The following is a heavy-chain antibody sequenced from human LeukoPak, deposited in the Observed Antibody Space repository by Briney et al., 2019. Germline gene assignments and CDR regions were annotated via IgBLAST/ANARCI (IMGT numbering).Heavy chain of an antibody. CDR1: GGSISSYY. D-gene: IGHD6-13*01. J-gene: IGHJ6*02. CDR2: IYYSGST. CDR3: AGLGSGSWYVSYYYGMDV. Sequence: SETLSLTCTVSGGSISSYYWSWIRQPPGKGLEWIGYIYYSGSTNYNPSLKSRVTISVDTSKNQFSLKLSSVTAADTAVYYCAGLGSGSWYVSYYYGMDVWGQGTTVTVSS. V-gene: IGHV4-59*08.